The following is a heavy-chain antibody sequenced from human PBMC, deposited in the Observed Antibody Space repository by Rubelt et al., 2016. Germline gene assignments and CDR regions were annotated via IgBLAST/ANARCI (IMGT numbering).Heavy chain of an antibody. CDR2: FDAEDGET. J-gene: IGHJ1*01. CDR1: GYTLTELS. V-gene: IGHV1-24*01. CDR3: ATTGLQWLFEGY. Sequence: QVQLVQSGAEVKKPGASVKVSCKVSGYTLTELSMHWVRQAPGKGLEWVGGFDAEDGETIYAQKFQGRMTMTEETATDTADMELSSLRSEATAVYYCATTGLQWLFEGYWGQSPLFTVSS. D-gene: IGHD3-3*01.